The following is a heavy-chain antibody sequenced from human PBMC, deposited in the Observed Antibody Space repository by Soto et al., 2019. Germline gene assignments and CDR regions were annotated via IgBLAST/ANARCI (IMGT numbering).Heavy chain of an antibody. J-gene: IGHJ4*02. V-gene: IGHV5-51*01. D-gene: IGHD1-20*01. Sequence: GESLKISCKGSGYSFTNYWIGWVRQMPGKGLEWMGIIYPGDSDTRYSPSFQGQVTISVDKSISAAYLQWRSLKASDSGMYYCARSRITGSTWTFDYWGQETLVTVSS. CDR2: IYPGDSDT. CDR1: GYSFTNYW. CDR3: ARSRITGSTWTFDY.